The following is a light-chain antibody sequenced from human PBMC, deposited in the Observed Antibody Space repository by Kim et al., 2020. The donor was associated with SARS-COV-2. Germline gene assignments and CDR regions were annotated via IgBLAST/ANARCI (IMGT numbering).Light chain of an antibody. V-gene: IGKV1-9*01. CDR1: QGISSY. CDR3: QQLNSYPWT. J-gene: IGKJ1*01. Sequence: IQLTQSPSSLSASVGDRVTITCRASQGISSYLAWYQQKPRKAPKLLIYAASTLQSGVPSRFSGSGSGTDFTLTISSLQPEDFATYYCQQLNSYPWTFGQGTKVDIK. CDR2: AAS.